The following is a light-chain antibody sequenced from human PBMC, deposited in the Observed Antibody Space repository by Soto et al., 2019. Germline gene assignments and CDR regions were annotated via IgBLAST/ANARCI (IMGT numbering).Light chain of an antibody. Sequence: QSALTQPASVSGSPGQSITISCTGTSSDVGAYDFVSWHQHSPGKAPKLVTFDVTHRPPGISDRFSGSKSANTASLTISGLQAADEAFYYCSSYTTRSTLVFGGGTKLTVL. CDR2: DVT. CDR3: SSYTTRSTLV. J-gene: IGLJ2*01. CDR1: SSDVGAYDF. V-gene: IGLV2-14*01.